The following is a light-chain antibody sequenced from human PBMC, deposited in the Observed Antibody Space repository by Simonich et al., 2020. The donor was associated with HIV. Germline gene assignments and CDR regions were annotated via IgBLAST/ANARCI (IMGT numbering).Light chain of an antibody. V-gene: IGKV4-1*01. CDR3: QQYYSTPWT. CDR2: WTS. J-gene: IGKJ1*01. CDR1: QNILYNTNNKNY. Sequence: DIVMTQSPDSLAVSLGERATINSKTSQNILYNTNNKNYLAWYQQKPGHPPKRLIYWTSTRESGVPDRFSGSGSGTDFTLTISSLQAEDVAVYYCQQYYSTPWTFGQGTKVEIK.